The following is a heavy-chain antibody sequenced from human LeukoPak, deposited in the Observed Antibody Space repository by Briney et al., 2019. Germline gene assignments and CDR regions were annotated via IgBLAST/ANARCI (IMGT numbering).Heavy chain of an antibody. CDR1: GFTFSSYS. J-gene: IGHJ4*02. V-gene: IGHV3-48*04. Sequence: GGSLRLSCAASGFTFSSYSMNWVRQAPGKGLEWVSYISSSSSTIYYADSVKGRFTISRDNAKNSLYLQVNSLRAEDTAVYYCARSGSYSPADYWGQGTLVTVSS. D-gene: IGHD1-26*01. CDR3: ARSGSYSPADY. CDR2: ISSSSSTI.